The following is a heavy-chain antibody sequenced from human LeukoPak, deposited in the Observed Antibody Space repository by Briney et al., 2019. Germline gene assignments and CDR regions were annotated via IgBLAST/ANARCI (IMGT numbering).Heavy chain of an antibody. D-gene: IGHD6-6*01. V-gene: IGHV1-69*05. CDR2: IIPIFGTA. CDR1: GGTFSSYA. CDR3: ARGRYSSSTDAFDI. J-gene: IGHJ3*02. Sequence: GASVKVSCKASGGTFSSYAISRVQQAPGQGLEWMGRIIPIFGTANYAQKFQGRVTITTDESTSTAYMELSSLRSEDTAVYYCARGRYSSSTDAFDIWGQGTMVTVSS.